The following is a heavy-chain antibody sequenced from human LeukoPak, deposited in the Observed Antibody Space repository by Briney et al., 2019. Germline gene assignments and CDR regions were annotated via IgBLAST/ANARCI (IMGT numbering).Heavy chain of an antibody. CDR2: IYPGDSDT. CDR1: GDSFYTNW. V-gene: IGHV5-51*01. D-gene: IGHD4-23*01. J-gene: IGHJ4*02. Sequence: GESLKISCKGSGDSFYTNWIAWVRQMPGKGLEFMGIIYPGDSDTRYSPSLQGQVTISADASISTTYLQWSSLKASDTAMYYCARRGDYGGNSRLFDQWGQGTQVTVSA. CDR3: ARRGDYGGNSRLFDQ.